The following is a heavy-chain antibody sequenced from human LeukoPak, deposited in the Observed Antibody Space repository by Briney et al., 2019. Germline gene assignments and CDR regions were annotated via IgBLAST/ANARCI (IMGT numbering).Heavy chain of an antibody. Sequence: SETLSLTCTVSGGSISTSGYYWGWIRQPPGKGLEWIGNIYHSGSTYYNPSLKSRVTISVDTSKNQFSLKLSSVTAADTAVYYCAREMRYSSSWSTPGWFDPWGQGTLVTVSS. CDR2: IYHSGST. D-gene: IGHD6-13*01. J-gene: IGHJ5*02. CDR3: AREMRYSSSWSTPGWFDP. V-gene: IGHV4-39*07. CDR1: GGSISTSGYY.